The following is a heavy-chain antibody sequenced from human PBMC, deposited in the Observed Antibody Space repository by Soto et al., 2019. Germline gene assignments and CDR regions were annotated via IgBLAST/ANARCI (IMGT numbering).Heavy chain of an antibody. J-gene: IGHJ6*02. CDR2: IYHSGST. CDR3: ARVADKYCSSTSCTRTYYGMDV. CDR1: GGSISSSNW. Sequence: SETLSLTCAVSGGSISSSNWWSWVRQPPGKGLEWIGEIYHSGSTNYNPSLKSRVAISVDKSKNQFSLKLSSVTAADTAVYYCARVADKYCSSTSCTRTYYGMDVWGQGTTVTVSS. V-gene: IGHV4-4*02. D-gene: IGHD2-2*01.